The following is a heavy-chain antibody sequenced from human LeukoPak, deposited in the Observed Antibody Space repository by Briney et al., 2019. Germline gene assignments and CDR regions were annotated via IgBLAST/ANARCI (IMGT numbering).Heavy chain of an antibody. Sequence: GRSLRLSCVASGFTLSTYAIHWVRQPPGKGLVWVAVMSPDGTNKYYADSVKGRFTISRDSSKNTLFLQMNGLRVDDTAAYYCARDHSTLDFHSYNMAVWGQGTTVTV. CDR3: ARDHSTLDFHSYNMAV. V-gene: IGHV3-30*04. J-gene: IGHJ6*02. CDR1: GFTLSTYA. CDR2: MSPDGTNK. D-gene: IGHD2-21*02.